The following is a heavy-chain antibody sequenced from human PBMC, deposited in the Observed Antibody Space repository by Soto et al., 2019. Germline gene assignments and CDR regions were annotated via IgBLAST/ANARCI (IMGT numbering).Heavy chain of an antibody. CDR3: ARLGYCISTSCYSGWFDP. CDR2: IFSNDEK. Sequence: QVTLKESGPVLVKPTETLTLTCTVSGFSLSNARMGVSWIRQPPGKALEWLAHIFSNDEKSYSTSLKSRLTTSKDTTKSQLVLTMTNMDPVYTATYYCARLGYCISTSCYSGWFDPWGQGTLVTVSS. CDR1: GFSLSNARMG. J-gene: IGHJ5*02. D-gene: IGHD2-2*01. V-gene: IGHV2-26*01.